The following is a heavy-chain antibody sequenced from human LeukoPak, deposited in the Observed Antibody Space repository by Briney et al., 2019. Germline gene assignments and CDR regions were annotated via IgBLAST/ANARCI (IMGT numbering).Heavy chain of an antibody. CDR3: ARHLGSGGLDAFDI. Sequence: SSETLSLTCTVSGGSISSSSYYWGWIRQPPGKGLEWFGSIYYSGSTYYNPSLKSRVTISVDTSKNQFSLKLSSVTAADTAVYYCARHLGSGGLDAFDIWGQGTMVTVSS. CDR1: GGSISSSSYY. J-gene: IGHJ3*02. D-gene: IGHD3-10*01. CDR2: IYYSGST. V-gene: IGHV4-39*01.